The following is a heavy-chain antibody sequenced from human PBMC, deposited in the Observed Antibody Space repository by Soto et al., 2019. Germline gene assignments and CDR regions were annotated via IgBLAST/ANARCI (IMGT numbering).Heavy chain of an antibody. D-gene: IGHD3-10*01. V-gene: IGHV4-4*02. CDR2: IYHSGST. CDR3: ARHFGSAAHNYYYGMDV. CDR1: GGSISSSNW. Sequence: SETLSLTCAVSGGSISSSNWWSCVRQPPGKGLEWIGEIYHSGSTNYNPSLKSRVTISVDKSKNQFSLKLSSVTAADTAVYYCARHFGSAAHNYYYGMDVWGQGTTVTVSS. J-gene: IGHJ6*02.